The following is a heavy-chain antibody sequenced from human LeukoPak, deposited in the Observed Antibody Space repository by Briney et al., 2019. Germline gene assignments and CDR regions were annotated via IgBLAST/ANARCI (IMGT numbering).Heavy chain of an antibody. CDR2: INHSGST. D-gene: IGHD3-22*01. J-gene: IGHJ3*02. CDR3: ARESYYDSSGYSHDAFDI. V-gene: IGHV4-34*01. Sequence: PSETLSLTCAVYGGAFSGYYWSWIRQPPGKGLEWIGEINHSGSTNYNPSLKSRVTISVDTSKKQFSLNLSSVTAADTAVYYCARESYYDSSGYSHDAFDIWGQGTMVTVSS. CDR1: GGAFSGYY.